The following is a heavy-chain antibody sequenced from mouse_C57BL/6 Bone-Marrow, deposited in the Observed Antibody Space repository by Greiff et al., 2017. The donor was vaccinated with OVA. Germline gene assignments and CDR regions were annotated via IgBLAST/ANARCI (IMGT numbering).Heavy chain of an antibody. Sequence: VHLVESGPGLVQPSQSLSITCTVSGFSLPSYGVHWVRQSPGKGLEWLGVIWRGGSTDYHAAFMSRLSITKDNSKSQVFFKMNSLQADDTDIYNCAITVVPPYYAMDYWGQGTSVTVSS. V-gene: IGHV2-5*01. J-gene: IGHJ4*01. CDR1: GFSLPSYG. D-gene: IGHD1-1*01. CDR3: AITVVPPYYAMDY. CDR2: IWRGGST.